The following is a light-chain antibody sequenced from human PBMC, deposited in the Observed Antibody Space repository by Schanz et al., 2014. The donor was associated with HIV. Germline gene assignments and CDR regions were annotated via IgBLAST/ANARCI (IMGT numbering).Light chain of an antibody. CDR1: HGISTY. V-gene: IGKV1-9*01. Sequence: DIQLTQSPSFLSASVEDRVTITCRASHGISTYLAWYQQKPGKAPKLLIYAASTLQSGVPSRFSGSGSGTEFTLTISGLQPDDLGTYYCEQYNSRSPFTFGQGTKLEIK. CDR3: EQYNSRSPFT. J-gene: IGKJ2*01. CDR2: AAS.